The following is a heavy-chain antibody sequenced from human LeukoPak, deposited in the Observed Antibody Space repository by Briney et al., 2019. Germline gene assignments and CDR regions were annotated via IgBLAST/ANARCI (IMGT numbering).Heavy chain of an antibody. D-gene: IGHD3-3*01. CDR1: GYTFLNYG. J-gene: IGHJ4*02. V-gene: IGHV1-18*01. CDR3: ARGPRFLEWRSLDF. CDR2: HNTYNGDT. Sequence: ASVRVSCKASGYTFLNYGISWVRPAPGQGLEWMGWHNTYNGDTKYAQNFRGRVTMTTDTSARAGYMEVRRLRSDDTVVYYCARGPRFLEWRSLDFWGQGTLVTVSS.